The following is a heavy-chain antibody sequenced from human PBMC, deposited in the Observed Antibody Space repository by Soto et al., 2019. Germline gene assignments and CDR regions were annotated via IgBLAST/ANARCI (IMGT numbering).Heavy chain of an antibody. D-gene: IGHD6-13*01. V-gene: IGHV1-3*01. CDR1: GYTFTSYG. CDR2: LNAANGDT. J-gene: IGHJ5*02. CDR3: VRRHVSATGIDWFDP. Sequence: GASVKVSCKASGYTFTSYGIHWVRQAPGQRLEWMGWLNAANGDTKYSPKFQGRATITRDTSASTAYMELTSLRSEDTAVYYCVRRHVSATGIDWFDPWGQGTLVTVSS.